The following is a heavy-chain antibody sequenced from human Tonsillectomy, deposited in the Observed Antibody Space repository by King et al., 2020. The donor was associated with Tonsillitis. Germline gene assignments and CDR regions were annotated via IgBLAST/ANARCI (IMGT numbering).Heavy chain of an antibody. V-gene: IGHV3-23*04. Sequence: VQLVESGGGLVQPGGSLRLSCAASGFTFSSYAMSWVRQAPGKGLEWVSAISVSGGSTYYADSVKGRCTISRDNSKNTLYLQMNSLRAEDTAVYYCAKDSQRIVVVTAHYWGQGTLVTVSS. CDR1: GFTFSSYA. CDR2: ISVSGGST. J-gene: IGHJ4*02. CDR3: AKDSQRIVVVTAHY. D-gene: IGHD2-21*02.